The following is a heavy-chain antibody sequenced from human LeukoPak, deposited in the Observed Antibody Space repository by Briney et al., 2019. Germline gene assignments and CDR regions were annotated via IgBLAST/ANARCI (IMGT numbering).Heavy chain of an antibody. CDR2: ISWNSGSI. J-gene: IGHJ4*02. D-gene: IGHD3-10*01. V-gene: IGHV3-9*01. Sequence: PGRSLRLSCAASGFTFDDYAMHWVRQAPGKGLEWVSGISWNSGSIGYADSVKGRFTISRDNAKNSLYLQMNSLRAEDTALYYCAKGYGSGSYYSPDYWGQGTPVTVSS. CDR3: AKGYGSGSYYSPDY. CDR1: GFTFDDYA.